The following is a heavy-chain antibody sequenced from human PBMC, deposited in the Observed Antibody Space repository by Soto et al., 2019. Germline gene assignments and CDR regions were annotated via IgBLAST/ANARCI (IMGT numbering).Heavy chain of an antibody. Sequence: QVHLVESGGGVVQPGGSLRLSCAASGFSFSSYGMHWVRQAPGEGLEWMAVIVKDGRERYYADSVKGRFTISRDNDKNMLYLQMNSLGAEDTAMYYCVRADDLEANVLDYWGQGTLVTVS. CDR1: GFSFSSYG. J-gene: IGHJ4*02. V-gene: IGHV3-33*01. CDR2: IVKDGRER. D-gene: IGHD2-8*01. CDR3: VRADDLEANVLDY.